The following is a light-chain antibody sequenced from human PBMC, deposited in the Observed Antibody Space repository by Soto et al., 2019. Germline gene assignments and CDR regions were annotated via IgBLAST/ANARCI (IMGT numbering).Light chain of an antibody. CDR2: DGS. CDR3: QQSKSYPRT. Sequence: AIQLTQSPSSLSASAGDRVTISCLASQGISTALAWYQQKPGKAPRVLIYDGSSLQSGVPSRFSGSGFGTDFTLTINSLQPEDFATYYCQQSKSYPRTFGQGTKLEIK. V-gene: IGKV1-13*02. J-gene: IGKJ2*01. CDR1: QGISTA.